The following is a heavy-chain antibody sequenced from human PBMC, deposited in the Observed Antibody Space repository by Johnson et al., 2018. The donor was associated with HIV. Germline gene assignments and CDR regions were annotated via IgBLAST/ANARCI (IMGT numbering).Heavy chain of an antibody. CDR3: ARAVARGQWLANGDI. CDR1: GFTFSNYD. V-gene: IGHV3-13*01. J-gene: IGHJ3*02. CDR2: IGPAGDT. D-gene: IGHD6-19*01. Sequence: VQLVESGGGLEQPGGSLRLSCAASGFTFSNYDMHWVRQTTGKGLECVSAIGPAGDTYYPGSVNGRFTISRDNSKNTLYLQMNSLRAEDTAVYYCARAVARGQWLANGDIWGQGTMVTVSS.